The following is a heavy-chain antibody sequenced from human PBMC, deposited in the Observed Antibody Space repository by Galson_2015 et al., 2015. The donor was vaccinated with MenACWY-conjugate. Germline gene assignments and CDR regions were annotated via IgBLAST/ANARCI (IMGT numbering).Heavy chain of an antibody. V-gene: IGHV3-48*02. D-gene: IGHD5-24*01. J-gene: IGHJ4*02. Sequence: SLRLSCAASGFTFSTYDMHWVRQAPGKGLEWVSYISTGSSAIYYADSVKGRFTISRDNAKKSLYLQMNSLRDEDTAVYYCARDRADGYKQFFDYWGQGTLVTVSS. CDR3: ARDRADGYKQFFDY. CDR1: GFTFSTYD. CDR2: ISTGSSAI.